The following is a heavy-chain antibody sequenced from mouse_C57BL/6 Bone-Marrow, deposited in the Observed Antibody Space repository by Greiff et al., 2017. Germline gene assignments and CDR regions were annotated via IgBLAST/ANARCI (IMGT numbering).Heavy chain of an antibody. J-gene: IGHJ4*01. D-gene: IGHD1-1*01. Sequence: QVQLQQSGPGLVQPSQSLSITCTVSGFSLTSYGVHWVRQSPGKGLEWLGVIWRGGSTDYNAAFMSRLSITKDNSKSQVFFKMNSLQADDTAIYYCAKKGEDYYGYAMDYWGQGTSVTVSS. V-gene: IGHV2-5*01. CDR2: IWRGGST. CDR1: GFSLTSYG. CDR3: AKKGEDYYGYAMDY.